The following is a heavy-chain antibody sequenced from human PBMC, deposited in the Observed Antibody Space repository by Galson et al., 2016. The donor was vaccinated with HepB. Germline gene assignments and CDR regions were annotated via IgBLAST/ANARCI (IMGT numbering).Heavy chain of an antibody. CDR2: INAANGDT. V-gene: IGHV1-3*01. D-gene: IGHD5-12*01. Sequence: SVKVSCKASGYTFTTYATYWVRQAPGQRLEWMGWINAANGDTKYSQKLQGRGTITWDTSANTAYMELSSLRSEDTAVYYCARGHIVATVDYYYYGLDVWGQGTTVTVS. J-gene: IGHJ6*02. CDR3: ARGHIVATVDYYYYGLDV. CDR1: GYTFTTYA.